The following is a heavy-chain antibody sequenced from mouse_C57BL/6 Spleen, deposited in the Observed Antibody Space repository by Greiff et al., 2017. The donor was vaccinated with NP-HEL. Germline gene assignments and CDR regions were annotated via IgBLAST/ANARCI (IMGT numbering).Heavy chain of an antibody. J-gene: IGHJ4*01. Sequence: VQLQQSGPGLVQPSQSLSITCTVSGFSLTSYGVHWVRQSPGKGLEWLGVIWSGGSKDYNAAFISRLSISKDNSKSQVFVKMNSLQADDTAIYYCARERGRRYYAMDYWGQGTSVTVSS. CDR2: IWSGGSK. CDR3: ARERGRRYYAMDY. V-gene: IGHV2-2*01. CDR1: GFSLTSYG.